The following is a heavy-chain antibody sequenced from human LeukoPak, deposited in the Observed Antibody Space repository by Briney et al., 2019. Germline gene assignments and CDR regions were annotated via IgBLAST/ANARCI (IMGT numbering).Heavy chain of an antibody. Sequence: QPGGSLRLSCAASGFTFSSYDMHWVRQATGKGLEWVSAIGTADDTYYPGSVKGRFTISRENAKNSLYLQMNSLRVGDTAVYYCARGRCSGGSCYPYYCYYHMDVWGQGTTVTVSS. CDR1: GFTFSSYD. J-gene: IGHJ6*02. V-gene: IGHV3-13*01. CDR2: IGTADDT. D-gene: IGHD2-15*01. CDR3: ARGRCSGGSCYPYYCYYHMDV.